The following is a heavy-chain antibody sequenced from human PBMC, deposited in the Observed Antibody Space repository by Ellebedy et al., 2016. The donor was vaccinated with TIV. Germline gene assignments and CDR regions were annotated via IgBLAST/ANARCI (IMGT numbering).Heavy chain of an antibody. Sequence: GESLKISXAASGFTFSSYSMNWVRQAPGKGLEWDSAISGSGGSTYYADSVKGRFTISRDNSKNTLYLQMNSLRAEDTAVYYCAKDGSGGQYYYYYGMDVWGQGTTVTVSS. CDR3: AKDGSGGQYYYYYGMDV. CDR2: ISGSGGST. D-gene: IGHD3-10*01. V-gene: IGHV3-23*01. J-gene: IGHJ6*02. CDR1: GFTFSSYS.